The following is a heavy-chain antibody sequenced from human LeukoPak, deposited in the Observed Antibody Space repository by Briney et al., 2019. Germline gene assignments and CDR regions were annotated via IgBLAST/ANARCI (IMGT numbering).Heavy chain of an antibody. CDR2: ISGSGGST. D-gene: IGHD3-3*01. J-gene: IGHJ4*02. CDR3: AKAVYYDFLSGYFFDY. Sequence: GGSLRLSCAASGFTFSSYAMSWVRQAPGKGLEWVSAISGSGGSTYYADSVKGRFATSRDNSKDTLYLQMNSLRAEDTAVYYCAKAVYYDFLSGYFFDYWGQGTLVTVSS. V-gene: IGHV3-23*01. CDR1: GFTFSSYA.